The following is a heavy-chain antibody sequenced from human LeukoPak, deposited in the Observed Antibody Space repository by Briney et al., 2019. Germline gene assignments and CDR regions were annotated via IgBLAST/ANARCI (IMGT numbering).Heavy chain of an antibody. CDR1: GYTFTSYY. J-gene: IGHJ6*02. CDR3: ARQIAVAGTHYYYGMDV. Sequence: ASVKVSCTASGYTFTSYYMHWVRQAPGQGLEWMGLINPSGGSTSYAQKFQGRVTMTRDTSTSTVYMELSSLRSEDTAVYYCARQIAVAGTHYYYGMDVWGQGTTVTVSS. V-gene: IGHV1-46*01. CDR2: INPSGGST. D-gene: IGHD6-19*01.